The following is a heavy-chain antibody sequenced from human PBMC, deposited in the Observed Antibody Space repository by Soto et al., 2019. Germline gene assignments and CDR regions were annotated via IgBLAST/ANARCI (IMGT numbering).Heavy chain of an antibody. V-gene: IGHV1-69*06. D-gene: IGHD3-10*01. Sequence: QVQLVQSGAEVKKPGSSVKVSCKASGGTFSIYAISSVRQAPGQGLEWMGGIIPIFGTANHAQKVQGRVTITADKSTSTAYMELSSLRSEDTAVYYCARAYVSGARSRLLFDPWGEGTLVTVSS. CDR3: ARAYVSGARSRLLFDP. CDR1: GGTFSIYA. J-gene: IGHJ5*02. CDR2: IIPIFGTA.